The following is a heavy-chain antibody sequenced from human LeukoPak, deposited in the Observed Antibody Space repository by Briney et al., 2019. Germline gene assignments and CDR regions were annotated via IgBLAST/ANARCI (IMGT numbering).Heavy chain of an antibody. V-gene: IGHV3-30*02. J-gene: IGHJ4*02. D-gene: IGHD3-16*02. CDR3: ARADGYDYVWGSYRYIFDY. CDR1: GFTFSSYG. Sequence: GGSLRLSCAASGFTFSSYGMHWVRQAPGKGLEWVAFIRYDGSNKYYADSVKGRFTISRDNSKNTLYLQMNSLRAEDTAVYYCARADGYDYVWGSYRYIFDYWGQGTLVTVSS. CDR2: IRYDGSNK.